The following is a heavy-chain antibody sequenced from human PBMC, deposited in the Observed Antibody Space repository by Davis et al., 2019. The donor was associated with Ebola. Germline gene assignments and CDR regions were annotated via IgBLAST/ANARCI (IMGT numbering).Heavy chain of an antibody. CDR1: GGTFSSYA. J-gene: IGHJ3*02. Sequence: SVKVSCKASGGTFSSYAISWVRQAPGQGLEWMGGIIPIFGTANYAQKFQGRVTITADESTSTAYMELSSLRSEDTAVYYCAKLRSIAAAGVGAAFDIWGQGTMVTVSS. CDR2: IIPIFGTA. D-gene: IGHD6-13*01. V-gene: IGHV1-69*13. CDR3: AKLRSIAAAGVGAAFDI.